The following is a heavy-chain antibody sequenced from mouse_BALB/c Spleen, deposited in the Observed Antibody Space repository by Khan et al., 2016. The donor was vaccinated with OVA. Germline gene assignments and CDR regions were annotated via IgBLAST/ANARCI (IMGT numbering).Heavy chain of an antibody. CDR2: ISSTGST. CDR1: GYSITSDYA. CDR3: ARSLDYIYGYALDC. Sequence: EVELVESGPGLVKPSQSLYLTCTVTGYSITSDYAWNWIRQFPGNKLEWMGYISSTGSTSYKRYLKSRISLTRAKSKNQFFLQLKSVTNEDTATDYCARSLDYIYGYALDCWGRGTSVTVSS. J-gene: IGHJ4*01. D-gene: IGHD1-1*01. V-gene: IGHV3-2*02.